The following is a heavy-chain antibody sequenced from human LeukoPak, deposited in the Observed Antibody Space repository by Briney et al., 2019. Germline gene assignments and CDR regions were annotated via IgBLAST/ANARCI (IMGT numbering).Heavy chain of an antibody. Sequence: ASVKVSCKSSGYTFTGYYMHWVRQAPGQGFEWMGRIDSNSGGTNYAQNFQGRVTMTRDTSISTVYMELISLRSDDTAVYYCAREMNYDDYRTSDYWGQGTLATVSS. CDR1: GYTFTGYY. J-gene: IGHJ4*02. CDR3: AREMNYDDYRTSDY. V-gene: IGHV1-2*02. D-gene: IGHD4-17*01. CDR2: IDSNSGGT.